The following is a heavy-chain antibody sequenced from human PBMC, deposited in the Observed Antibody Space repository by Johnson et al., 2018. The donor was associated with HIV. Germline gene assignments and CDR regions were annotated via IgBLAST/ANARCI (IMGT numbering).Heavy chain of an antibody. J-gene: IGHJ3*01. CDR2: ISGPGGST. V-gene: IGHV3-23*04. CDR1: GFTFSDYA. CDR3: ARVSYSSLALDF. Sequence: VQLVESGGALVQPGGSLRLSCVASGFTFSDYAMSWVRQAPGKGLEWVSTISGPGGSTYYPDYMKGRFTISRDNSMNTLYLQVNSLRLEDTAIYYCARVSYSSLALDFWGQGTVVTASS. D-gene: IGHD6-6*01.